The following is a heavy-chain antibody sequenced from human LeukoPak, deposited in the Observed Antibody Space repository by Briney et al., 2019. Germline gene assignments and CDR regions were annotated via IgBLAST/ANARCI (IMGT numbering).Heavy chain of an antibody. CDR3: ARDPARGARERYYYYGMDV. CDR1: GFTFSSYA. CDR2: ISGSGGST. D-gene: IGHD1-26*01. J-gene: IGHJ6*02. Sequence: PGGSLRLSCAASGFTFSSYAMSWVRQAPGKGLEWVSAISGSGGSTYYADSVKGRFTISRDNSKNTLYLQMNSLRAEDTAVYYCARDPARGARERYYYYGMDVWGQGTTVTVSS. V-gene: IGHV3-23*01.